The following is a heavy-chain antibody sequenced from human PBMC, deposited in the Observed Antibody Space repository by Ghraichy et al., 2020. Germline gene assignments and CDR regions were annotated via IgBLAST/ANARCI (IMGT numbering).Heavy chain of an antibody. D-gene: IGHD3-3*01. CDR3: ASQSDDFWSGYQL. J-gene: IGHJ4*02. CDR2: IKQDGSEK. V-gene: IGHV3-7*01. CDR1: GFTFSSYW. Sequence: AGSLRLSCAASGFTFSSYWMSWVRQAPGKGLEWVANIKQDGSEKYYVDSVKGRFTISRDNAKNSLYLQMNSLRAEDTAVYYCASQSDDFWSGYQLWGQGTLVTVSS.